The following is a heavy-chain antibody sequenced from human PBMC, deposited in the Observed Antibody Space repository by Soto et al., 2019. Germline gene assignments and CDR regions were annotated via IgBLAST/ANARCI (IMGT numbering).Heavy chain of an antibody. D-gene: IGHD2-8*02. J-gene: IGHJ4*02. CDR1: GLIFVIYF. CDR2: IRSKAYGGTT. V-gene: IGHV3-49*03. CDR3: TRDPSIGYCAGGPCYRFDS. Sequence: PGGSLRLSCSTSGLIFVIYFMSWFRQAPGKGLEWVSFIRSKAYGGTTEYAASVKGRFTISRDDSKSIAYLQMNSLKTEDTAVYYCTRDPSIGYCAGGPCYRFDSWGQGTQVTVS.